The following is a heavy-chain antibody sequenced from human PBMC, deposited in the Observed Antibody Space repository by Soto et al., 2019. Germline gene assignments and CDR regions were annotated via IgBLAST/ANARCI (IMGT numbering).Heavy chain of an antibody. CDR2: ISGSGGST. V-gene: IGHV3-23*01. CDR3: AKDRYCSSTSCYAGFDY. Sequence: GGSLRLSCAASGFPFSSYAMTWVRQPPGKGLEWVSGISGSGGSTYYADSVKGRFTISRDSSRNTLYLQMNSLRAEDTAVYYCAKDRYCSSTSCYAGFDYWGQGTLVTVSS. J-gene: IGHJ4*02. D-gene: IGHD2-2*01. CDR1: GFPFSSYA.